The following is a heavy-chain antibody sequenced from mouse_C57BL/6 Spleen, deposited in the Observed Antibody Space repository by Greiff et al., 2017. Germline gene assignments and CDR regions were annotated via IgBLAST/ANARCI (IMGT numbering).Heavy chain of an antibody. CDR3: ARGMDYDY. CDR2: IHPNSGST. V-gene: IGHV1-64*01. D-gene: IGHD2-4*01. CDR1: GYTFTSYG. J-gene: IGHJ2*01. Sequence: QVKLQQPGAELVKPGASVKWSGKALGYTFTSYGRHGVKQRPGQGLEWIGMIHPNSGSTNYNEKFKSKATLTVDKSSSTAYMQLSSLTSEDSAVYYCARGMDYDYWGQGTTLTVSS.